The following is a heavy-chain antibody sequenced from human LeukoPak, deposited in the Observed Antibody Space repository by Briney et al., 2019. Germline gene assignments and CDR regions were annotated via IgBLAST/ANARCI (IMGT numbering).Heavy chain of an antibody. V-gene: IGHV3-23*01. D-gene: IGHD3-3*01. Sequence: GGSLRLSCAASGFTFSSYAISWVRQAPGKGLEWVSVISGSGGSTYYADSVKGRFTISRDNSKNTLYLQMNSLRAEDTAVYYCAKRPYYDFWSGHSYYFDYWGQGTLVTVSS. CDR2: ISGSGGST. J-gene: IGHJ4*02. CDR1: GFTFSSYA. CDR3: AKRPYYDFWSGHSYYFDY.